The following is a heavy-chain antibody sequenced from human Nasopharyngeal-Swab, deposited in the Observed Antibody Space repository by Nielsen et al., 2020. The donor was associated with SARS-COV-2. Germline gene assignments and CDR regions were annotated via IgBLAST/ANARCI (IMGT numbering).Heavy chain of an antibody. CDR3: ARARDGYNLAY. D-gene: IGHD5-24*01. CDR2: INSDGSST. V-gene: IGHV3-74*01. J-gene: IGHJ4*02. Sequence: GKGLVWVSRINSDGSSTTYADSVKGRFTISRDNAKNTLYLQMNSLRAEDTAVYYCARARDGYNLAYWGQGTLVTVSS.